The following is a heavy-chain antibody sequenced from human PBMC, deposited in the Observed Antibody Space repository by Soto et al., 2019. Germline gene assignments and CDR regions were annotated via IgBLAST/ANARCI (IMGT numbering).Heavy chain of an antibody. D-gene: IGHD6-19*01. V-gene: IGHV3-23*01. CDR1: GFTFSSYA. Sequence: GSLRLSCAASGFTFSSYAMSWVRQAPGKGLEWVSAISGSGGSTYYADSVKGRFTISRDNSKNTLYLQMNSLRAGDTAVYYCAKDRGGSGWYFDYWGQGTLVTVSS. J-gene: IGHJ4*02. CDR2: ISGSGGST. CDR3: AKDRGGSGWYFDY.